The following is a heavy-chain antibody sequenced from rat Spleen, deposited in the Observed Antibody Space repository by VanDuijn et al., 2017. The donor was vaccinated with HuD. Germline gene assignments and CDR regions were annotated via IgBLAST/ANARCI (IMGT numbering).Heavy chain of an antibody. J-gene: IGHJ4*01. CDR3: ARSDYSSSYVMDA. CDR2: INSAGST. V-gene: IGHV3-3*01. Sequence: EVQLQESGPGLVKPSQSLSLTCSVTGYSITSSYRWNWIRKFPGNKLEWMGYINSAGSTNYNPSLKSRISITRDTSKNKFFLQVNSVTTEDTATYYCARSDYSSSYVMDAWGQGASVTVSS. D-gene: IGHD1-2*01. CDR1: GYSITSSYR.